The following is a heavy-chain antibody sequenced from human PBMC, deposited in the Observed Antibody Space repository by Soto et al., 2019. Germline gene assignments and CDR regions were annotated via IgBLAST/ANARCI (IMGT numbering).Heavy chain of an antibody. V-gene: IGHV1-18*01. CDR2: ISAYNGNT. CDR3: ARERVIGAFDI. CDR1: GYTFTSYG. D-gene: IGHD6-13*01. Sequence: QVQLVQSGAEVKKPGASVKVSCKASGYTFTSYGISWVRPAPGQGLEWMGWISAYNGNTNYAQKLQGRVTMTTDKSTGTAYMELRSLRSDATAVDSCARERVIGAFDIWGQGTMVTVSS. J-gene: IGHJ3*02.